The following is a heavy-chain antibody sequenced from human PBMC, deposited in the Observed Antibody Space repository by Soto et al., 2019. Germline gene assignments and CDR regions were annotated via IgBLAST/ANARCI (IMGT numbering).Heavy chain of an antibody. CDR2: INYSGST. Sequence: QVQLQESGPGLVKPAQTLSLTCTVSGGSMSRGGSYWSWFRQHPGKGLEWIGCINYSGSTYYNPTLKSRITISVDTSKNHFSLQPSSVTATETPLYYCASLSPRHEFDYWGQEALVTVSS. J-gene: IGHJ4*02. D-gene: IGHD6-6*01. V-gene: IGHV4-31*03. CDR3: ASLSPRHEFDY. CDR1: GGSMSRGGSY.